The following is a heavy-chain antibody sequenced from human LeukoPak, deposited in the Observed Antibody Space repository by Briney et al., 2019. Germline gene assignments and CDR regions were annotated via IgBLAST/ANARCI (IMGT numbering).Heavy chain of an antibody. Sequence: SETLSLTCTVSGGSISSYYWSWIRQPPGKGLEWIGYIYYSGSTNYNPSLKSRVTISVDTSKNQFSLKLSSVTAADTAVYYCARVHRVSSYYYMDVWGKGTTVTVSS. CDR2: IYYSGST. V-gene: IGHV4-59*01. D-gene: IGHD6-13*01. J-gene: IGHJ6*03. CDR3: ARVHRVSSYYYMDV. CDR1: GGSISSYY.